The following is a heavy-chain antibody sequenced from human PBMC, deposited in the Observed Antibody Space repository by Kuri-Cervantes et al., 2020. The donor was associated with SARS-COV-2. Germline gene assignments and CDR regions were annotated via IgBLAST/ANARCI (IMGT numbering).Heavy chain of an antibody. D-gene: IGHD2-21*01. J-gene: IGHJ4*02. CDR1: GYNFNISG. V-gene: IGHV1-18*04. CDR2: ISGYNGNT. Sequence: ASVKVSCKASGYNFNISGIHWVRQAPGQGLEWMGWISGYNGNTNYAQNFQGRVTMTTDTSTSTAYMELRSLRSDDTAVFYCVRDGYGDYVDYWGQGTLVTVSS. CDR3: VRDGYGDYVDY.